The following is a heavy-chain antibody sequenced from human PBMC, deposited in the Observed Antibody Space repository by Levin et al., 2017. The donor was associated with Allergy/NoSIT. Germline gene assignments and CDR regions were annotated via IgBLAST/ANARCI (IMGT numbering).Heavy chain of an antibody. J-gene: IGHJ3*02. CDR1: GGSFSGYY. CDR3: ARLGLLPQRITMVRGVKVAFDI. V-gene: IGHV4-34*01. CDR2: INHSGST. Sequence: SETLSLTCAVYGGSFSGYYWSWIRQPPGKGLEWIGEINHSGSTNYNPSLKSRVTISVDTSKNQFSLKLSSVTAADTAVYYCARLGLLPQRITMVRGVKVAFDIWGQGTMVTVSS. D-gene: IGHD3-10*01.